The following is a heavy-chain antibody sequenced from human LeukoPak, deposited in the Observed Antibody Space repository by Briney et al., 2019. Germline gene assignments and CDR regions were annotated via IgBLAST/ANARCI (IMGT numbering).Heavy chain of an antibody. CDR1: GYTFTSYY. CDR3: AREAYDYVWGSYRFFDY. V-gene: IGHV1-46*01. D-gene: IGHD3-16*02. Sequence: ASVKVSCKASGYTFTSYYMHWVRQAPGQGLEWMGIINPSGGSTSYAQKFQGRVTMTRDMSTNTVYMELSSLRSEDTAVYYCAREAYDYVWGSYRFFDYWGQGTLVTVSS. CDR2: INPSGGST. J-gene: IGHJ4*02.